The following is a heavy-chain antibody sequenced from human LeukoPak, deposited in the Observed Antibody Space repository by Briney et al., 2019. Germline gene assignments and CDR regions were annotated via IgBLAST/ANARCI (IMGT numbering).Heavy chain of an antibody. Sequence: PGGSLRLSCAASGFTFSSYAMSWVRQAPGKGLEWVSAISGSGGSTYYADSVKGRFTISRDNSKNTLYLQMNSLRAEDTAVYYCAKDLRAFLGLGVMDVWGKGTTVTISS. CDR2: ISGSGGST. D-gene: IGHD3-3*02. CDR1: GFTFSSYA. J-gene: IGHJ6*03. V-gene: IGHV3-23*01. CDR3: AKDLRAFLGLGVMDV.